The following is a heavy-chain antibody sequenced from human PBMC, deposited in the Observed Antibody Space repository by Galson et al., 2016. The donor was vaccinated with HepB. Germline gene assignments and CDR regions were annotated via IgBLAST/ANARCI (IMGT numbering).Heavy chain of an antibody. CDR3: ARSDSGTYEDY. D-gene: IGHD1-26*01. CDR1: GGSIKSGASY. J-gene: IGHJ4*02. V-gene: IGHV4-31*03. CDR2: IHYSGST. Sequence: TLSLTCTVSGGSIKSGASYWSWIRQHPGKGLEWIGYIHYSGSTFYNPSLQSRLTISLDTSKSQFSLNLTSVTAADTAVYYCARSDSGTYEDYWGQGTLVTVSS.